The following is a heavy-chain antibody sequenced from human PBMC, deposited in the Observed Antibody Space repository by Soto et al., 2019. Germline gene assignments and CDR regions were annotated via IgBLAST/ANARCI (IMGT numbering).Heavy chain of an antibody. CDR2: INHSGST. J-gene: IGHJ5*02. CDR1: GGSFSGYY. Sequence: SETLSLTCAVYGGSFSGYYWSWIRQPPGEGLEWIGEINHSGSTNYNPSLKSRVTISVDTSKNQFSLKLSSVTAADTAVYYCARGRLEVVVAATHGLNWFDPWGQGTMVTVSS. V-gene: IGHV4-34*01. CDR3: ARGRLEVVVAATHGLNWFDP. D-gene: IGHD2-15*01.